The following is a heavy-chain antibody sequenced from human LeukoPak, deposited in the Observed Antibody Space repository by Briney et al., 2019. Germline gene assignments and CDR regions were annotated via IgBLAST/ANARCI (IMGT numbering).Heavy chain of an antibody. D-gene: IGHD4-17*01. CDR1: GLTFSSYA. CDR2: ISYDGSNK. CDR3: ARSLPVTTVSSLDY. V-gene: IGHV3-30-3*01. J-gene: IGHJ4*02. Sequence: QPGGSLRLSCAASGLTFSSYAMHWVRQAPGKGLEWVAVISYDGSNKYYADSVKGRFTISRDNSKNTLYLQMNSLRAEDTAVYYCARSLPVTTVSSLDYWSQGTLVTVPS.